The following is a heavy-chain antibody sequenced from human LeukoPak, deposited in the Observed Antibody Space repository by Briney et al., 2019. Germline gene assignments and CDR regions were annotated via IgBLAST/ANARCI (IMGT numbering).Heavy chain of an antibody. J-gene: IGHJ4*02. CDR1: GFSFRTEG. Sequence: RGSLRLSCVASGFSFRTEGTHWVRQAPGKGLEWVAFIRFDGGDKYYADSVKGRFTISRDHSKNTLYLQMNSLRSEDTAVYYCAKGSSRDVLWGRTMDYWDQGTLVLVSS. CDR3: AKGSSRDVLWGRTMDY. V-gene: IGHV3-30*02. D-gene: IGHD3-16*01. CDR2: IRFDGGDK.